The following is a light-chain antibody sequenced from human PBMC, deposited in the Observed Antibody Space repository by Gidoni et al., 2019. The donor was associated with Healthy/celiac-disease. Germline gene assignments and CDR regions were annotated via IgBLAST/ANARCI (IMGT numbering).Light chain of an antibody. CDR1: QSVSSN. J-gene: IGKJ1*01. CDR3: QQYNNWPRT. Sequence: EIVMPPSPATLSVSPGERATLSCRASQSVSSNLAWYQHKPGQAPRLLIYGASTRATAIPARFSGSGSGTEFTLTISSLQSEDFAVYYCQQYNNWPRTFGQGTKVEIK. CDR2: GAS. V-gene: IGKV3-15*01.